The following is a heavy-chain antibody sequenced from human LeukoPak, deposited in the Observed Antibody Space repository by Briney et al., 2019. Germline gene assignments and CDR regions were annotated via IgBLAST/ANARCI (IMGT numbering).Heavy chain of an antibody. CDR3: ARRSWYGDYYYMDV. CDR1: GSTFSSYS. Sequence: GGSLRLSWAASGSTFSSYSMNWVRQAPGKGLEWVSSISSSSSYIYYADSVKGRFTISRDNAKNSLYLQMNSLRAEDTAVYYCARRSWYGDYYYMDVWGKGTTVTVSS. V-gene: IGHV3-21*01. CDR2: ISSSSSYI. J-gene: IGHJ6*03. D-gene: IGHD6-13*01.